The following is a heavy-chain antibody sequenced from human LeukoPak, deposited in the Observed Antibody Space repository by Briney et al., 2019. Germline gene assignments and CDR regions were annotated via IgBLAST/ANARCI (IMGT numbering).Heavy chain of an antibody. Sequence: GESLKISCKGSGYSFTSYWIGWVRQMPGKGLEWMGIIYPGDSDTRYSPSFQGQVTISADKSISTAYLQWSSLKASDTAMYYCARMYYYDSSGYYTLGYWGQGTLVTVSS. CDR1: GYSFTSYW. J-gene: IGHJ4*02. CDR3: ARMYYYDSSGYYTLGY. D-gene: IGHD3-22*01. V-gene: IGHV5-51*01. CDR2: IYPGDSDT.